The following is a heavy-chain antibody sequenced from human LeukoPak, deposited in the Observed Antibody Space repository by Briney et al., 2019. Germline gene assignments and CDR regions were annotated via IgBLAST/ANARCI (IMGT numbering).Heavy chain of an antibody. CDR1: GGTFSRYS. J-gene: IGHJ5*02. Sequence: SVKVSCKASGGTFSRYSISWVRQAPGQGLEWMGGIIPIFGTANYAQKFQGRVTITADESTSTAYMELSSLRSEDTAVYYCARDSNPQGSSVMGGYNLWGQGTLVTVSS. CDR3: ARDSNPQGSSVMGGYNL. V-gene: IGHV1-69*13. D-gene: IGHD5-12*01. CDR2: IIPIFGTA.